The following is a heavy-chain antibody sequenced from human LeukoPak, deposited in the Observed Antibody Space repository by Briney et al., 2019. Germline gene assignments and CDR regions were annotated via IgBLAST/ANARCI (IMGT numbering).Heavy chain of an antibody. J-gene: IGHJ4*02. CDR3: ARVPQDFWSGYFDY. D-gene: IGHD3-3*01. CDR1: GGSISSYY. Sequence: SETLSLTCTVSGGSISSYYWSWIRQPPGKGLEWIGYIYYSGGTNYNPSLKSRVTISVDTSKNQFSLKLSSVTAADTAVYYCARVPQDFWSGYFDYWGQGTLVTVSS. V-gene: IGHV4-59*01. CDR2: IYYSGGT.